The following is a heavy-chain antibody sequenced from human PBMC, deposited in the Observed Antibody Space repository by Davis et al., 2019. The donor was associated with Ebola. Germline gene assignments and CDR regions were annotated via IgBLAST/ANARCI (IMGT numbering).Heavy chain of an antibody. V-gene: IGHV4-59*03. Sequence: PSETLSLTCTVSGVSISRHYWSWIRQPPGKRLEWIGSIHYTGSTNYNSSLYSRVTISIDTSKNQFSLKLTSVTAADTAMYYGSERGSSVWGQGTLVTVSS. CDR3: SERGSSV. J-gene: IGHJ4*02. CDR1: GVSISRHY. D-gene: IGHD3-10*01. CDR2: IHYTGST.